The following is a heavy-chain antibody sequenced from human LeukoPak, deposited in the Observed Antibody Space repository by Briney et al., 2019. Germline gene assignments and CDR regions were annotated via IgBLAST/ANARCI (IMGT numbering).Heavy chain of an antibody. D-gene: IGHD6-13*01. CDR2: INNNGGST. J-gene: IGHJ4*02. CDR3: MKGLSSSWAYFDY. V-gene: IGHV3-64D*06. CDR1: GYAFSIYA. Sequence: PGGSLRLSCSASGYAFSIYAMHWVRQAPGKGLEYVSSINNNGGSTYYADSVKGRFTISRDNSKNTLYLQMSSLRPEDTAVYYCMKGLSSSWAYFDYWGQGTLVTVSS.